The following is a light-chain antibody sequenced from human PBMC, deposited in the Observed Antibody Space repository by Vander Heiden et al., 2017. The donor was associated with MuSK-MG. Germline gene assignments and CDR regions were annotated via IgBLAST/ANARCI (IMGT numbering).Light chain of an antibody. CDR2: EVS. V-gene: IGLV2-14*01. CDR1: NSDVGGCNY. J-gene: IGLJ2*01. Sequence: QSALTQPASVSGSPGPSITTSCTGTNSDVGGCNYVSRYQPHPGKAPKLMIYEVSTRHSGVTHRFSGSKSGNTASLTIASLQAEDEADYYCSSYASSNTLLFGGGTKLTVL. CDR3: SSYASSNTLL.